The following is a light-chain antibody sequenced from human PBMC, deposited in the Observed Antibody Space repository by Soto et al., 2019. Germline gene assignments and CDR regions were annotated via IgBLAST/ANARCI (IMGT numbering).Light chain of an antibody. Sequence: EIVLTQSPGTLSLSPGERATLSCRASQSVRSNYLAWYQQKPGQAPRLLIYGDTSRATGIPDRFIGNGSGTDFSLTISRLEPEDFAIYYCQQYGGSSYTFGQGTKLDTK. CDR1: QSVRSNY. J-gene: IGKJ2*01. V-gene: IGKV3-20*01. CDR2: GDT. CDR3: QQYGGSSYT.